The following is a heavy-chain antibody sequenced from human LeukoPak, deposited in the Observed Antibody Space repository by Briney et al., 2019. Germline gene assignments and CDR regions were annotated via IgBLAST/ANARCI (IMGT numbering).Heavy chain of an antibody. D-gene: IGHD6-25*01. V-gene: IGHV3-74*01. CDR3: LGEYRSASGRVFDI. Sequence: GGSLRLSCAASGFTFSSYWMHWVRQAPGKGLVWVSRISTDGSSTNSADSVKGRFTISRDNAKNTLYLEMNSVRAEDTAVYYCLGEYRSASGRVFDIWGQRTMLSV. J-gene: IGHJ3*02. CDR2: ISTDGSST. CDR1: GFTFSSYW.